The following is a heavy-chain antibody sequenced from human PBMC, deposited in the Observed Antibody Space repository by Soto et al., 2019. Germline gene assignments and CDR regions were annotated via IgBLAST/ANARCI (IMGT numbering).Heavy chain of an antibody. CDR2: IYYSGST. V-gene: IGHV4-30-4*01. Sequence: SETLSLTCTVSCGSLSGGDYYWSWIRQPPGKGLEWIGYIYYSGSTYYNPSLKSRVTISVDTSKNQFSLKLSSVTAADTAVYYCATEPIVVVPAAKGGWFDPWGQGTLVTVSS. D-gene: IGHD2-2*01. J-gene: IGHJ5*02. CDR1: CGSLSGGDYY. CDR3: ATEPIVVVPAAKGGWFDP.